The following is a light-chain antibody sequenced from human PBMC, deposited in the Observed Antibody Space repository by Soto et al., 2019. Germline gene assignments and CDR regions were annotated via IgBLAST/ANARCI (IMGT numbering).Light chain of an antibody. CDR3: QQANSFPLT. Sequence: DIQMTPSPSTLSASVVARVTITCRASQSISSWLAWYQQKPGKAPKLLIYKASSLESGVPSRFSGSGSGTEFTLTISSLQPDDFATYYCQQANSFPLTFGGGTKVDIK. V-gene: IGKV1-5*03. CDR1: QSISSW. J-gene: IGKJ4*01. CDR2: KAS.